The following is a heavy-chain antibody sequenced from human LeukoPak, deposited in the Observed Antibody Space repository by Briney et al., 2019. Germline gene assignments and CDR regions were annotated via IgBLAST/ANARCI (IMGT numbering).Heavy chain of an antibody. CDR3: ARLPAGAFDI. Sequence: PSETLSLTCTVSGGSISSYYWSWIRQPPGKGLEWIGYIYTSGSTNYNPSLKSRVTISVDTSKNQFSLKLSSVTAADTAVYYCARLPAGAFDIWGQGTMVTVSS. V-gene: IGHV4-4*09. CDR2: IYTSGST. CDR1: GGSISSYY. J-gene: IGHJ3*02.